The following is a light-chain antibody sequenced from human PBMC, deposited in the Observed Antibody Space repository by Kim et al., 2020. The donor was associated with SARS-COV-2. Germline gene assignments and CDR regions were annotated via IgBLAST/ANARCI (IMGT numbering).Light chain of an antibody. V-gene: IGKV6-21*01. Sequence: LTPQAEAAVACRASQNMENALPWYQQRPDQSPNLLIKYASRSLSGVPSRFRGSGSGTDFTLTIDSLEPEDVATYFCPQTSRLPISFGQGTRLEIK. J-gene: IGKJ5*01. CDR2: YAS. CDR3: PQTSRLPIS. CDR1: QNMENA.